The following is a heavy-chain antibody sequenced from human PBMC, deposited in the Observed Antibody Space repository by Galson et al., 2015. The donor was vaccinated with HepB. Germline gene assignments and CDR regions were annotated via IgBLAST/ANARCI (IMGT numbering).Heavy chain of an antibody. J-gene: IGHJ4*02. CDR1: GGSIRSSSYY. V-gene: IGHV4-39*01. CDR3: ARRRVYCGGDCYSGYFDY. CDR2: IYYSGST. D-gene: IGHD2-21*02. Sequence: ETLSLTCTVSGGSIRSSSYYWGWIRQPPGKGLEWIGSIYYSGSTYYNPSLKSRVTISADTSKNQFSLKLSSVTAADTAVCYCARRRVYCGGDCYSGYFDYWGQGTLVTVSS.